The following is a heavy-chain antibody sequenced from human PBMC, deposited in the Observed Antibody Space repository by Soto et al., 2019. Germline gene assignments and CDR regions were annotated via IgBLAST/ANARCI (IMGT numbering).Heavy chain of an antibody. D-gene: IGHD6-13*01. J-gene: IGHJ2*01. Sequence: QVQLVQSGAEVKKPGASVKVSCKASGYTFTGYYMHWVRQAPGQGLEWMGWINPNSGGTNYAQKFQGWVTMTRDTSISTAYMELSRLRSDDTAVYYCARGLAAAGIRSYWYFDLWGRGTLVTVSS. CDR1: GYTFTGYY. CDR2: INPNSGGT. CDR3: ARGLAAAGIRSYWYFDL. V-gene: IGHV1-2*04.